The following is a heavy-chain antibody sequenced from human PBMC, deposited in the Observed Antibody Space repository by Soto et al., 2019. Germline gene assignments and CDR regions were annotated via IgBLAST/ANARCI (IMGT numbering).Heavy chain of an antibody. CDR2: ISRSAGNT. Sequence: GGSLRLSCSASGFPYRSYTMTWVRQAPGKGLEWVSSISRSAGNTYYADSVKGRFTISRDNAKNSMYLQMNSLRVEDTAVYYCAGDSPHDGTVAGDYCGQGTLVTVSS. J-gene: IGHJ4*02. D-gene: IGHD1-7*01. CDR3: AGDSPHDGTVAGDY. V-gene: IGHV3-21*01. CDR1: GFPYRSYT.